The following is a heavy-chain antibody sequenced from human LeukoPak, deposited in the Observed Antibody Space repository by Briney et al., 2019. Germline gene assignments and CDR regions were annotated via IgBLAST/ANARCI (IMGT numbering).Heavy chain of an antibody. V-gene: IGHV3-23*01. CDR2: ISGNGVST. CDR3: AKRPSDYGDYVSYFDY. Sequence: GSLRLSCATSGFTFSSYAMSWVRQAPGKGLEWVSAISGNGVSTYYADSVKGRFTISRDNSKDILYLQMNSLRAEDTAVYYCAKRPSDYGDYVSYFDYWGQGTLVTVSS. J-gene: IGHJ4*02. D-gene: IGHD4-17*01. CDR1: GFTFSSYA.